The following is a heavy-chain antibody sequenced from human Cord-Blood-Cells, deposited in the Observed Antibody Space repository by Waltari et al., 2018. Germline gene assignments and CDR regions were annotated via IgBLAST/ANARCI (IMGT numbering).Heavy chain of an antibody. CDR2: MSGSGGST. D-gene: IGHD3-10*01. CDR1: GFTFSGDA. V-gene: IGHV3-23*01. CDR3: ANPMVRGVIKSPFYYGMDV. J-gene: IGHJ6*02. Sequence: EVQLLESGGGLVQPGGSLSLSCAASGFTFSGDAMSWLRQAPGKGLEGVSAMSGSGGSTDYAGAVKGRFTISRDNSKNTLYLQMNSLRAEDTAVYYCANPMVRGVIKSPFYYGMDVWRQVTTVTVSS.